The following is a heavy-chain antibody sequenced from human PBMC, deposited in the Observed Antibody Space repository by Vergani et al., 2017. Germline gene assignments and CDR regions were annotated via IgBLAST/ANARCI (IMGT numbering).Heavy chain of an antibody. Sequence: QVQLVQSGAEVKKPGSSVKVSCKASVGTFSSYAISWVRQAPGQGREWMGGIIPIFGTANYAQKFQGIVTITADESTSTAYMGLSSLRSEDTAVYYCARSDLHCSSTSFYATYYFDYWGQGTLVTVSS. CDR3: ARSDLHCSSTSFYATYYFDY. D-gene: IGHD2-2*01. J-gene: IGHJ4*02. CDR1: VGTFSSYA. V-gene: IGHV1-69*01. CDR2: IIPIFGTA.